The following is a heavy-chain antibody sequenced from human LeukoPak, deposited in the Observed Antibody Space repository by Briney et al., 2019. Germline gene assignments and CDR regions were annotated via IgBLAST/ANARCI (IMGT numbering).Heavy chain of an antibody. D-gene: IGHD4-17*01. CDR1: GYTFTSCG. Sequence: AASVKVSCKASGYTFTSCGISWVRQAPGQGLEWMGWISAYNGNTNYAQKLQGRVTMTTDTSTSTAYMELRSLRSDDTAVYYCARDLVGRGDPLLDVWGKGTTVIVSS. CDR2: ISAYNGNT. V-gene: IGHV1-18*01. CDR3: ARDLVGRGDPLLDV. J-gene: IGHJ6*04.